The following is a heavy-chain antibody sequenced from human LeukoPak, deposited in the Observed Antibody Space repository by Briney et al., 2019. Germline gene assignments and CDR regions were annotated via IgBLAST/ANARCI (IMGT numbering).Heavy chain of an antibody. Sequence: GGSLRLSCVASGFTFSTYGMSWVRQAPGKGLEWVSAISGSGGSTYYADSVKGRFTISRDNSKNTLYLQMNSLKTEDTAVYYCTTDQVVVVVAATGGYNWFDPWGQGTLVTVSS. J-gene: IGHJ5*02. D-gene: IGHD2-15*01. CDR1: GFTFSTYG. CDR3: TTDQVVVVVAATGGYNWFDP. V-gene: IGHV3-23*01. CDR2: ISGSGGST.